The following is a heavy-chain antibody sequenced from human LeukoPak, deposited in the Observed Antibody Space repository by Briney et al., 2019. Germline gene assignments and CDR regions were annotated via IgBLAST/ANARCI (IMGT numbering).Heavy chain of an antibody. V-gene: IGHV3-9*01. CDR2: ISWNSGSI. D-gene: IGHD6-13*01. Sequence: GRSLRLSCAASGFTFDDYAMHWVRQAPGKGLEWVSGISWNSGSIGYADSVKGRFTISRDNAKNSLYLQMNSLRAEDTASYYCAKDTAAAAGLYGMDVWGQGTTVTVSS. J-gene: IGHJ6*02. CDR1: GFTFDDYA. CDR3: AKDTAAAAGLYGMDV.